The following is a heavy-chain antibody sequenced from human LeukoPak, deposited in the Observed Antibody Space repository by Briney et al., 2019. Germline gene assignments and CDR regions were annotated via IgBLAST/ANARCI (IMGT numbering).Heavy chain of an antibody. J-gene: IGHJ4*02. V-gene: IGHV3-30*18. Sequence: GGSLRLSCAASGFTLSSYGMHWVRQAPGKGLEWVALISYDGSNKYYADSVKGRFTISRDNSKNTLYLQMNSLRAEDTAVYYCPKDGHCSNGVCYGYFDYWGQGILVTVSS. CDR2: ISYDGSNK. D-gene: IGHD2-8*01. CDR1: GFTLSSYG. CDR3: PKDGHCSNGVCYGYFDY.